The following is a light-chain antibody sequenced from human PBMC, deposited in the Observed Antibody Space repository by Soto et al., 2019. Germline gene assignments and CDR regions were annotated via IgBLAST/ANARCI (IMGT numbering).Light chain of an antibody. CDR2: CAS. V-gene: IGKV3-20*01. J-gene: IGKJ1*01. Sequence: EIVLTQSPGTLSLSPGERATLSCRASQSVSSSYLAWYQQKPGQAPRLLIYCASRRATGIPDRFSGSGSGTDFTLTISRLEPEDFAVYYCQQCGSSSWTFGQGTKVEIK. CDR1: QSVSSSY. CDR3: QQCGSSSWT.